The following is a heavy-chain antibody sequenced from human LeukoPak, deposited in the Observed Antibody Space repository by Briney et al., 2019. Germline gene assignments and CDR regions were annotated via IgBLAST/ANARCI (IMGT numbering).Heavy chain of an antibody. V-gene: IGHV1-2*02. J-gene: IGHJ6*03. D-gene: IGHD5-18*01. CDR1: GYTFTGYY. CDR3: ARLFGYSYGYPYYYYMDV. Sequence: ASVKVSCKASGYTFTGYYMHWVRQAPGQGLERMGWINPNSGGTNYAQKFQGRVTMTRDTSISTAYMELSRLRSDDTAVYYCARLFGYSYGYPYYYYMDVWGKGTTVTVSS. CDR2: INPNSGGT.